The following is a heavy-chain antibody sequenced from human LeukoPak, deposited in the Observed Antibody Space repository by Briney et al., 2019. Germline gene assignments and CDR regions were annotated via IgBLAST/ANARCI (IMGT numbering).Heavy chain of an antibody. V-gene: IGHV1-2*02. D-gene: IGHD2-8*01. CDR3: ARDCTNGVCYPFDY. CDR2: INPNSGGT. Sequence: GASVKVSCKASGYTFTSYYMHWVRQAPGQGLEWMGWINPNSGGTNYAQKFQGRVTMTRDTSISTAYMELSRLRSDDTAVYYCARDCTNGVCYPFDYWGQGTLVTVSS. CDR1: GYTFTSYY. J-gene: IGHJ4*02.